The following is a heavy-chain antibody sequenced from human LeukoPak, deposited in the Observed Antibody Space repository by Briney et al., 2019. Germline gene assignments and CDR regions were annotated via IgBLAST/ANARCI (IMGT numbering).Heavy chain of an antibody. V-gene: IGHV1-18*01. CDR2: ISTYNGDT. CDR3: AKGHRRGAAAGTPYYFDY. D-gene: IGHD6-13*01. J-gene: IGHJ4*02. Sequence: ASVKVSCKASGYNFNNYGITWVRQAPGQGLEWTGRISTYNGDTSYAQKFQGRVTMTTDTSTTTVYMELRSLRSDDTAVYYCAKGHRRGAAAGTPYYFDYWGQGTLVTVSS. CDR1: GYNFNNYG.